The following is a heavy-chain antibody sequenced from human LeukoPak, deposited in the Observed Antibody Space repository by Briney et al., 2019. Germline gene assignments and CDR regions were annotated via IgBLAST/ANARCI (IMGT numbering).Heavy chain of an antibody. CDR2: IYYSGST. CDR3: ARDPYYDSSTYWYFDL. J-gene: IGHJ2*01. V-gene: IGHV4-59*01. D-gene: IGHD3-22*01. CDR1: GGSISSYY. Sequence: SETLSLTCTVSGGSISSYYWSWIRQPPGKGLEWIGYIYYSGSTNYNPSLESRVTISVDTSKNQFSLKLSSVTAADTAVYYCARDPYYDSSTYWYFDLWGRGTLVTVSS.